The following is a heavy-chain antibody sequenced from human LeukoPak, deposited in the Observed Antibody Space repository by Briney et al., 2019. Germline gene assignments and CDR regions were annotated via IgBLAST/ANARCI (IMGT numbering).Heavy chain of an antibody. J-gene: IGHJ2*01. CDR2: INPSGGST. V-gene: IGHV1-46*01. Sequence: ASVKVSCKASGYTFTSYYMHWVRQAPGQGLEWMGIINPSGGSTSYAQKFQGRVTMTRDTSTSTVYMELSSLRSDDTAVYYCARDGPYYYAPGDFDLWGRGTLVTVSS. CDR1: GYTFTSYY. CDR3: ARDGPYYYAPGDFDL. D-gene: IGHD3-10*01.